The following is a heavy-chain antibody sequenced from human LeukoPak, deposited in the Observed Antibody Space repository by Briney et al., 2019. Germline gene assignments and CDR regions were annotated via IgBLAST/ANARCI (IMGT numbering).Heavy chain of an antibody. Sequence: GGSLRLSCAASGFTVSDNYMSWVRQAPGEGLEWVSVMYSGGDTYYAYSVKGRFTFSRDISKNTLYLQMNGLRTEDTAMYYCARDAPQVPAAGVLASWGQGTLVTVSS. CDR2: MYSGGDT. V-gene: IGHV3-53*01. D-gene: IGHD6-13*01. CDR3: ARDAPQVPAAGVLAS. CDR1: GFTVSDNY. J-gene: IGHJ5*02.